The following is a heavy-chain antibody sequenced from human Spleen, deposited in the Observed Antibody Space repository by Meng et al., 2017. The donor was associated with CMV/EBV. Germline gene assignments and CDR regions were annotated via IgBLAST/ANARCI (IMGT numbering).Heavy chain of an antibody. V-gene: IGHV4-34*01. J-gene: IGHJ5*02. CDR2: INHSGST. CDR1: GGSFSGYY. CDR3: ARDRAGGSSSDNWFDP. Sequence: SETLSLTCAVYGGSFSGYYWSWIRQPPGKGLEWIGEINHSGSTNYNPSLNSRVTISEDTSKNQFSLKLRSVTAADTAVYYCARDRAGGSSSDNWFDPWGQGTLVTVSS. D-gene: IGHD6-13*01.